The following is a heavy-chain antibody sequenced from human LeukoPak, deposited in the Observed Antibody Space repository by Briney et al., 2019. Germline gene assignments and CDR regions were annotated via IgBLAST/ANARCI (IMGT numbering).Heavy chain of an antibody. CDR2: IKPDGSEK. CDR3: ARDLGAPHDY. V-gene: IGHV3-7*01. J-gene: IGHJ4*02. Sequence: GGSLRLSCAASGFTFSTYWMTWVRQAPGKGLEWVANIKPDGSEKYYVDSVKGRFTISRDNAKNSLYLQMNSLRAEDTAVYYCARDLGAPHDYWGQGTLVTVSS. D-gene: IGHD1-26*01. CDR1: GFTFSTYW.